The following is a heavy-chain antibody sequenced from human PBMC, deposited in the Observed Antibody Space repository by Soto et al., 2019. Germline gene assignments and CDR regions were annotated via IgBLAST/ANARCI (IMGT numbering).Heavy chain of an antibody. CDR1: GYTFTSYA. V-gene: IGHV1-3*01. CDR2: INAGNGNT. Sequence: QVQLVQSGAEVKKPGASVKVSCKASGYTFTSYAMHWVRQAPGQRLEWMGWINAGNGNTKYSQKFQGRVTITRDTSASTAYMELSSLRSEDTAVYYCARERYCSGGSCYFFDPWGQGTPVTVSS. J-gene: IGHJ5*02. CDR3: ARERYCSGGSCYFFDP. D-gene: IGHD2-15*01.